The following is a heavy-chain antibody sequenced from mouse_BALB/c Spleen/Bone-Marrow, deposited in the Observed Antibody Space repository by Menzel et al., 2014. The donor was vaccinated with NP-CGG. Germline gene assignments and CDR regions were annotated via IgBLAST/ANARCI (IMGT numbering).Heavy chain of an antibody. CDR3: NAEHGNYHYFDY. D-gene: IGHD6-1*01. CDR2: INPGSGGT. J-gene: IGHJ2*01. V-gene: IGHV1-54*02. CDR1: GYAFTNYL. Sequence: QVQLKQSGAELVRPGTSVKVSCKASGYAFTNYLIEWVKQRPGQGLEWIGVINPGSGGTNYNEKFKGKATLTADKSSNTAYLQLSSLTSEDTAVYYCNAEHGNYHYFDYWGQGTTLTVSS.